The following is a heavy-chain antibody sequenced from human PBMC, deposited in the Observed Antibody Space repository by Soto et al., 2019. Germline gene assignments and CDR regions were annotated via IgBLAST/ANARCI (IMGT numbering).Heavy chain of an antibody. J-gene: IGHJ4*02. Sequence: ASVKVSCKXSGYTVTDYHMQWVRQAPGQGLEWMGIVNPSLGRANYAQKFQDRVAMTWDTSINTFYMELTSLRSDDTAVYYCARAPYSSTSFFFDFWGQGTLVTVSS. CDR1: GYTVTDYH. D-gene: IGHD6-6*01. CDR2: VNPSLGRA. CDR3: ARAPYSSTSFFFDF. V-gene: IGHV1-46*01.